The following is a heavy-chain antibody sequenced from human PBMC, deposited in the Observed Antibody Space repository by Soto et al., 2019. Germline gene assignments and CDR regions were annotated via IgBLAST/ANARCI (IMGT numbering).Heavy chain of an antibody. D-gene: IGHD3-10*01. CDR2: IYYSGST. Sequence: PSLTLSLTCTVSGGSISNGGYYWSWIRQHPGKGLEWIGYIYYSGSTYYNPSLKSRVTISVDTSKNQFSLKLSSVTAADTAVYYCARGPTMVRGVSPFDYWGQGTLVTVSS. CDR3: ARGPTMVRGVSPFDY. CDR1: GGSISNGGYY. J-gene: IGHJ4*02. V-gene: IGHV4-31*03.